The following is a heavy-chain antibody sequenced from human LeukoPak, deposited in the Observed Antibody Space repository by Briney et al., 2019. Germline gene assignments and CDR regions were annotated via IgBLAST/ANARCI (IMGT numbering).Heavy chain of an antibody. CDR3: ASAEHNAWHNFKS. CDR1: GFTLTTYS. J-gene: IGHJ4*02. CDR2: ISNDGSQT. Sequence: GGSLRLSCAAPGFTLTTYSMHWVRQAPGKGLEWLSIISNDGSQTYYAESVRGRFTISRDTSQNTLYLQMRSLTTEDTAVYYCASAEHNAWHNFKSWGQGTLVTVSS. D-gene: IGHD1/OR15-1a*01. V-gene: IGHV3-30*04.